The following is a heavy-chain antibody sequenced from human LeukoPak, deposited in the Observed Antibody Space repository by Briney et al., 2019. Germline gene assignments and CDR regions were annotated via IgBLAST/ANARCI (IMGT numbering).Heavy chain of an antibody. J-gene: IGHJ3*02. CDR1: GGSISSYY. D-gene: IGHD2-15*01. CDR2: IYTSGST. CDR3: AREGYCSGCDAFDI. Sequence: SETLSLTCTVSGGSISSYYCSWIRQPAGKGLEWIGRIYTSGSTNYNPSLKSRVTMSVDTSKNQFSLKLSSVTAADTAVYYCAREGYCSGCDAFDIWGQGTMVTVSS. V-gene: IGHV4-4*07.